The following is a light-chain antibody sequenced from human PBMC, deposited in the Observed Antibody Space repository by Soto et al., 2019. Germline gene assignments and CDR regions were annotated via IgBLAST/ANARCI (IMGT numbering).Light chain of an antibody. CDR1: QGISNY. CDR3: QKYNSAPLT. V-gene: IGKV1-27*01. Sequence: DIQMTQSPSSLSASVGDRVTITCRASQGISNYLAWYQQKPGKVPKLLIYAASTLQSGAPSRFSGSGSGTDFTLTISSLHPEDVATDYCQKYNSAPLTFGGGTKVEIK. J-gene: IGKJ4*01. CDR2: AAS.